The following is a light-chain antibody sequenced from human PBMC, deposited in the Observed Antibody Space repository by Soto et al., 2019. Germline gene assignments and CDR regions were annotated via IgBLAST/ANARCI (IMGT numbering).Light chain of an antibody. CDR3: SSYTTSSTVV. J-gene: IGLJ2*01. CDR1: SNDVGGYRY. CDR2: EVS. V-gene: IGLV2-14*01. Sequence: QSVLTQPASVSGSPGQSITISCTGTSNDVGGYRYVSWYQQQPGKAPKLMIYEVSNRPSGVSDRFSGSKSGNTASLTISGLQAEDDGDYYGSSYTTSSTVVFGGGTKLTVL.